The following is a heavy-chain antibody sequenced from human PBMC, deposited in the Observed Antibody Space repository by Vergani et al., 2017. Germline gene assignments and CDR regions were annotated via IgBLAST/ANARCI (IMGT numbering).Heavy chain of an antibody. D-gene: IGHD6-19*01. J-gene: IGHJ3*02. CDR1: GGSISSYY. CDR3: ARVGIGYSSGWYGDDAFDI. Sequence: QVQLQESGPGLVKPSETLSLTCTVSGGSISSYYWSWIRQPPGKGLEWIGYIYYSGSTNYNPSLKSRVTISVDTSKNQFSLKLSYVTAADTAVYYCARVGIGYSSGWYGDDAFDIWGQGTMVTVSS. CDR2: IYYSGST. V-gene: IGHV4-59*01.